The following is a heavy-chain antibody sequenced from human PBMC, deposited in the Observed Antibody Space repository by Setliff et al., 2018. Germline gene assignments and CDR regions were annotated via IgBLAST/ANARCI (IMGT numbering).Heavy chain of an antibody. CDR1: GASVSSHY. Sequence: SETLSLTCNVSGASVSSHYWDWIRQPPGKGLEWIGFISYSGITTYNVSLKSRVSILVDTSKNQLSLTLSSVTAADTAVYYCVREGYSEYFQDWGRGTLVTVSS. CDR2: ISYSGIT. V-gene: IGHV4-59*02. CDR3: VREGYSEYFQD. J-gene: IGHJ1*01. D-gene: IGHD1-1*01.